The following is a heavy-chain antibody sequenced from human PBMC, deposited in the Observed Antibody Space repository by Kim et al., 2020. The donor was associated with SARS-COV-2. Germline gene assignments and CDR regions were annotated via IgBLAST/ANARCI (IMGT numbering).Heavy chain of an antibody. J-gene: IGHJ1*01. D-gene: IGHD5-18*01. V-gene: IGHV3-23*01. CDR2: ISGSGGNT. CDR3: TKEEIGFSYGRL. Sequence: GGSLRLSCAASGFTFSAYAMSWVRQAPGKGLEWVSAISGSGGNTYYADSVKGRFTISRDNSNNMMYLQMNSLRAEDTALYYCTKEEIGFSYGRLWGQGTLVTVSS. CDR1: GFTFSAYA.